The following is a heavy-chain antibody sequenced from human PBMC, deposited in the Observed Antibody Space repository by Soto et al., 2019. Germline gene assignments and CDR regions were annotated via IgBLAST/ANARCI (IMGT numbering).Heavy chain of an antibody. CDR2: ILPVSGTT. Sequence: ASVKVSCKASGDTSSNYGVSWVRQAPGQGLEWMGGILPVSGTTTYARNFQGRITITADKSTSTVYMELTSLRSDDTATYYCARDPDEVVGTDYHYYGMDVWDQGATVTVSS. CDR1: GDTSSNYG. V-gene: IGHV1-69*06. CDR3: ARDPDEVVGTDYHYYGMDV. D-gene: IGHD1-26*01. J-gene: IGHJ6*02.